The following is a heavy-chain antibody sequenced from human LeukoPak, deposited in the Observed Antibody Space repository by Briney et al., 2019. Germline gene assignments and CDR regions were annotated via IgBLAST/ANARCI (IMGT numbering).Heavy chain of an antibody. CDR2: IYSGGST. J-gene: IGHJ2*01. V-gene: IGHV3-53*01. D-gene: IGHD3-22*01. Sequence: GGSLRLSCAASGFTVSSNYMSWVRQAPGKGLEWVSVIYSGGSTYYADSVKGRFTISRDNSKNTLYLQMNSLRAEDAAVYYCTLNYYDSSGYYEEFSWYFDLWGRGTLVTVSS. CDR1: GFTVSSNY. CDR3: TLNYYDSSGYYEEFSWYFDL.